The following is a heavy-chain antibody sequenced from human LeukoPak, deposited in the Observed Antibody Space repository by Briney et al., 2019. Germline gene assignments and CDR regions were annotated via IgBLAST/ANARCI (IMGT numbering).Heavy chain of an antibody. D-gene: IGHD2-2*01. CDR1: GGSISDYY. CDR3: VRDGGVVVPGAPAAFDI. Sequence: SETLSLTCTVSGGSISDYYWSWIRQPAGKGLEWIGRIYPSGSTNYNPSLKSRVTMSVDTSKSQLSLKLSSVTAADTAVYYCVRDGGVVVPGAPAAFDIWGQGTMVTVSS. J-gene: IGHJ3*02. V-gene: IGHV4-4*07. CDR2: IYPSGST.